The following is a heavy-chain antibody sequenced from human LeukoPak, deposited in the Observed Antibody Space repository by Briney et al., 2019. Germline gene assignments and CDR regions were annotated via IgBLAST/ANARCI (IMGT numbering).Heavy chain of an antibody. J-gene: IGHJ4*02. D-gene: IGHD2-2*01. CDR1: GGSISSSSYY. CDR2: IYYSGST. Sequence: KPSETLSPTCTVSGGSISSSSYYWGWIRQPPGKGLEWIGSIYYSGSTYYNPSLKSRVTTSVDTSKNQFSLKLSSVTAADTAVYYCARGGHCSSTSCYSRDYYFDYWGQGTLVTVSS. CDR3: ARGGHCSSTSCYSRDYYFDY. V-gene: IGHV4-39*01.